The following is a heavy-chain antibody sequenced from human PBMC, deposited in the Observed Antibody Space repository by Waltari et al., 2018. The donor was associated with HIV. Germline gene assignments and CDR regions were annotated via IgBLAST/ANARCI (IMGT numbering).Heavy chain of an antibody. Sequence: QEQLVESGGGVVQPGRSLRLSCAASGFSFSNYGMHWVRQAPGRGREWVAIIWYDGRTKDYADSVKGRFTISRDNSKNTLYLQMNSLRVEDTAVYYCARDRLATGSGGMDVWGQGTTVTVSS. CDR3: ARDRLATGSGGMDV. J-gene: IGHJ6*02. D-gene: IGHD1-26*01. V-gene: IGHV3-33*01. CDR2: IWYDGRTK. CDR1: GFSFSNYG.